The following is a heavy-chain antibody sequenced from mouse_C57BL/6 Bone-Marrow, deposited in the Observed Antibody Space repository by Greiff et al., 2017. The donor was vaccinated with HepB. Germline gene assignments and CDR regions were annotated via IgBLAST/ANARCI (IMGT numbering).Heavy chain of an antibody. CDR2: ISNGGGST. D-gene: IGHD1-1*01. J-gene: IGHJ1*03. CDR3: ARQRGSYYGSSHWYCDV. Sequence: EVQRVESGGGLVQPGGSLKLSCAASGFTFSDYYMYWVRQTPEKRLEWVAYISNGGGSTYYPDTVKGRFTISRDNAKNTLYLQMSRLKSEDTAMYYCARQRGSYYGSSHWYCDVWGTGTTVTVSS. CDR1: GFTFSDYY. V-gene: IGHV5-12*01.